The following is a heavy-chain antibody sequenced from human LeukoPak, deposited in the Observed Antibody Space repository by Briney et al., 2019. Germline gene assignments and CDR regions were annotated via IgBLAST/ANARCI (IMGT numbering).Heavy chain of an antibody. J-gene: IGHJ3*02. V-gene: IGHV3-30*02. CDR1: GFTFSSYG. CDR2: IRYDGSNK. Sequence: TGGSLRLSCAASGFTFSSYGMHWVRQAPGKGLEWVAFIRYDGSNKYYADSVKGRFTISRDNSKNTLYLQMNSLRAEDTAVYYCENGPSRVTEQNFGDAFDIWGQGTMVTVSS. CDR3: ENGPSRVTEQNFGDAFDI. D-gene: IGHD2-21*02.